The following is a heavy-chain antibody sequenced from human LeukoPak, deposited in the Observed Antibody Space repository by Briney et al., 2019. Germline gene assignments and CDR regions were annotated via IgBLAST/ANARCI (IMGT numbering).Heavy chain of an antibody. Sequence: SETLCLTCTVSGDSISGSSYYWGWIRQPPGKGLEWIGSVSYSGSTYYNPSLKSRVTISVDTSKNQFSLKLSSVAAADTAVYYCARQKRWDGYTLDSWGQGTLVTVSS. CDR1: GDSISGSSYY. D-gene: IGHD5-24*01. J-gene: IGHJ4*02. CDR2: VSYSGST. CDR3: ARQKRWDGYTLDS. V-gene: IGHV4-39*01.